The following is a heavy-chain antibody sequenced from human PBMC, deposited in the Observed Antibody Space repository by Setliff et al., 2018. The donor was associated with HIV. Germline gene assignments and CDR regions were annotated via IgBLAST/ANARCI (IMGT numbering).Heavy chain of an antibody. CDR3: ARLCIGAAGTRSIPWYFDL. Sequence: SETLSLTCTVSGGSISSYYWSWIRQPPGKGLGWNGYIYSIGSTNYNPSLKSRVTISVDTSKNQFSLKLSSVTAADTAVYYCARLCIGAAGTRSIPWYFDLWGRGTLVTVSS. D-gene: IGHD6-13*01. V-gene: IGHV4-59*08. CDR1: GGSISSYY. CDR2: IYSIGST. J-gene: IGHJ2*01.